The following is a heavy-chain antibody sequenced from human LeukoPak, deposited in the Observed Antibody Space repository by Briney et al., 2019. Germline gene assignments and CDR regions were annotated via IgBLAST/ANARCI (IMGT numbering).Heavy chain of an antibody. CDR2: ISSSSSTI. CDR3: ARAGYSYGRSSDY. D-gene: IGHD5-18*01. Sequence: GGSLRLSCAASGFTFSSYSMNWVRRAPGKGLEWVSYISSSSSTIYYADSVKGRFTISRDNAKNSLYLQMNSPRAEDTAVYYCARAGYSYGRSSDYWGQGTLVTVSS. V-gene: IGHV3-48*01. J-gene: IGHJ4*02. CDR1: GFTFSSYS.